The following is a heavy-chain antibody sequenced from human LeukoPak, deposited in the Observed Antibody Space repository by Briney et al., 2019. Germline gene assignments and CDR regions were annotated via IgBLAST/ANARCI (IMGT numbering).Heavy chain of an antibody. J-gene: IGHJ4*02. D-gene: IGHD6-19*01. CDR3: AKAIGSSDWYGDFHY. CDR1: GFTFRSYA. V-gene: IGHV3-23*01. Sequence: QPGGSLRLSCAASGFTFRSYAMSWVRQAPGKGLEWVSSISGSGGSIYYADSVKGRFTISRDNSKNTLYLQINSLRAEDTAVFYCAKAIGSSDWYGDFHYWGQGTRVTVSS. CDR2: ISGSGGSI.